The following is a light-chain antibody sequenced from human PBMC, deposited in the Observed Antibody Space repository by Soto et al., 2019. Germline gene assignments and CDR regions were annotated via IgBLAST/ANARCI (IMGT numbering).Light chain of an antibody. V-gene: IGLV2-8*01. CDR3: SSYACSNNLV. J-gene: IGLJ2*01. CDR1: SSDVGGYNY. CDR2: EVS. Sequence: QSVLTQPPSASGSPGQSVTISCTGTSSDVGGYNYVSWYQQHPGKAPKLMIYEVSKRPSGVPDRFSGSKSGNTASLTVSGLQAEDEADYYCSSYACSNNLVFGGGNKLTVL.